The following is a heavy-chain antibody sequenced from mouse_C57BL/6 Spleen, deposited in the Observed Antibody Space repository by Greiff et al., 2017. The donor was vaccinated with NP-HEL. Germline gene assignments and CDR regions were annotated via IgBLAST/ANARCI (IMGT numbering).Heavy chain of an antibody. CDR1: GYTFTSYW. V-gene: IGHV1-69*01. Sequence: QVQLKQPGAELVMPGASVKLSCKASGYTFTSYWMHWVKQRPGQGLEWIGEIDPSDSYTNYNQKFKGKSTLTVDKSSSTAYMQLSSLTSEDSAVYYCARADSNYAGSWFAYWGHGTLVTVSA. CDR3: ARADSNYAGSWFAY. D-gene: IGHD2-5*01. J-gene: IGHJ3*01. CDR2: IDPSDSYT.